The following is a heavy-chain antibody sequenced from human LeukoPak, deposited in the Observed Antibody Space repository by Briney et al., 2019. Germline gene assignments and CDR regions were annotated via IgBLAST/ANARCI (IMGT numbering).Heavy chain of an antibody. CDR2: ISGSGGST. CDR3: AKGTKQELLIRYYFDY. Sequence: GGSLRLSCAASGFTFSSYAMSWVRQAPGKGLEWVSAISGSGGSTYYADSVKGRFTISRDNSKSTLYLQMNSLRAEDTAVYYCAKGTKQELLIRYYFDYWGQGTLVTVSS. V-gene: IGHV3-23*01. CDR1: GFTFSSYA. J-gene: IGHJ4*02. D-gene: IGHD3-10*01.